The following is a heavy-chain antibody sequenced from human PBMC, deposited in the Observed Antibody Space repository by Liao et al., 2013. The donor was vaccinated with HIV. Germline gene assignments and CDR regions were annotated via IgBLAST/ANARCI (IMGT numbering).Heavy chain of an antibody. J-gene: IGHJ4*02. CDR2: IYTSGTT. Sequence: QVHLQESGPGQVKPSETLSLACTVSGGSINTYYWNWIRQSAGKGLEWIGRIYTSGTTNYNPSLKSRVTMSVDTSKNQFSLKLSSVTAADTAVYYCARKALPGNYFDSWGQGTLVTVSS. CDR1: GGSINTYY. CDR3: ARKALPGNYFDS. V-gene: IGHV4-4*07.